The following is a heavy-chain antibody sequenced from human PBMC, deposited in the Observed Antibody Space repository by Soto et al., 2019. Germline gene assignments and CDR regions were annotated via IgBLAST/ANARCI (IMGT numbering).Heavy chain of an antibody. CDR2: ISYDGSNK. V-gene: IGHV3-30*18. J-gene: IGHJ4*02. CDR3: GKGGGLCTSSSCYTDD. CDR1: GFTFSSYG. Sequence: QVQLVESGGGVVQPGRSLRLSCAASGFTFSSYGTHWVRQAPGKGLEWVAVISYDGSNKDYADSVKGRFTISRDNSKNTLFLQMNSLRAEDTAVYYCGKGGGLCTSSSCYTDDWGRGTLVTVSS. D-gene: IGHD2-2*02.